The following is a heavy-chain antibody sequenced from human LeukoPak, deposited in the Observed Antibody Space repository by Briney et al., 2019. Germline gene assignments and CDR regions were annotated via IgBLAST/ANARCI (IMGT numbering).Heavy chain of an antibody. CDR3: ARALRAAGYTPLGY. CDR1: GGSISSYH. CDR2: IYYNGST. V-gene: IGHV4-59*08. Sequence: SETLSLTCTVSGGSISSYHWSWLRQPPGKGLEWIGYIYYNGSTNYNPSLKSRVTISVDTSKNQFSLKLSSVTAADTAVYYCARALRAAGYTPLGYWGQGTLVTVAS. J-gene: IGHJ4*02. D-gene: IGHD6-13*01.